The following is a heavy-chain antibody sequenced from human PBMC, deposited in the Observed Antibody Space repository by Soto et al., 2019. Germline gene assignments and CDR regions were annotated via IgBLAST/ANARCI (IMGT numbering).Heavy chain of an antibody. J-gene: IGHJ6*02. CDR1: GFTFSNAW. CDR2: IKSKTDGGTT. V-gene: IGHV3-15*07. D-gene: IGHD2-2*01. CDR3: TTVGDIVVVPAAMDYYYYGMDV. Sequence: PGGSLRLSCAASGFTFSNAWMNWVRQAPGKGLEWVGRIKSKTDGGTTDYAAPVKGRFTISRDDSKNTLYLQMNSLKTEDTAVYYCTTVGDIVVVPAAMDYYYYGMDVWGQGTTVTVSS.